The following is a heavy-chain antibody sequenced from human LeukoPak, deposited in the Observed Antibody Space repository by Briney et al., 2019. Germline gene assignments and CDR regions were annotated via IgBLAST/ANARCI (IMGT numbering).Heavy chain of an antibody. V-gene: IGHV4-31*03. D-gene: IGHD4-17*01. CDR2: IYYRGKT. J-gene: IGHJ5*02. CDR3: ARTPRDYVFWLGP. CDR1: GGSINIDGFY. Sequence: PSETLSLTCTVSGGSINIDGFYWNWIRQRPGKGLEWLGYIYYRGKTYYNPSLKSRLTISIETSKTQFSLRLTSVTAADTAVYYCARTPRDYVFWLGPWGPGILVTVSS.